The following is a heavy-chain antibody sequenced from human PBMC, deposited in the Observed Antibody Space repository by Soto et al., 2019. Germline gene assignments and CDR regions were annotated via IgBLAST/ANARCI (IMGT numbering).Heavy chain of an antibody. D-gene: IGHD1-1*01. CDR3: AKDLELEVFTAEYLDH. Sequence: EVQLLESGGGLVQPGGSLRLSCAASGFTFSSYAMSWVRQAPGKGLEGVSSISGYGGSTYYADSVKGRFTISRDNSKNTLYLQMNSLRAEDTAVYYCAKDLELEVFTAEYLDHWGQGSLVTVSS. V-gene: IGHV3-23*01. CDR2: ISGYGGST. J-gene: IGHJ4*02. CDR1: GFTFSSYA.